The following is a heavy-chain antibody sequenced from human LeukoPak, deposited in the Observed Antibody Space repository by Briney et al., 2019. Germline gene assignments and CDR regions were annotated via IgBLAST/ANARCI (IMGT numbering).Heavy chain of an antibody. CDR3: ARGRGWYHIEY. Sequence: GGSLRLSCAASGFTFSSYWMNWVRQAPGKGLEWVANIKDDGSEKYYVDSVKGRFTISRDNAKNSLYLQMSSLRAEDTAVYYCARGRGWYHIEYWGQGTLVTVSS. CDR2: IKDDGSEK. CDR1: GFTFSSYW. J-gene: IGHJ4*02. V-gene: IGHV3-7*03. D-gene: IGHD6-19*01.